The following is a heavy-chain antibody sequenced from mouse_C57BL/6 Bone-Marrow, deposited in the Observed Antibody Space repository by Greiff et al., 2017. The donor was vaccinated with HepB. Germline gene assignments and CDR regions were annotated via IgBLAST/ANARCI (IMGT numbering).Heavy chain of an antibody. J-gene: IGHJ4*01. CDR2: ISDGGSYT. V-gene: IGHV5-4*03. CDR3: ARAPYGAMDY. CDR1: GFTFSSYA. D-gene: IGHD1-1*02. Sequence: EVKLVESGGGLVKPGGSLKLSCAASGFTFSSYAMSWVRQTPEKRLEWVATISDGGSYTYYPDNVKGRFTISRDNAKNNLYLQMSHLKSEDTAMYYCARAPYGAMDYWGQGTSVTVSS.